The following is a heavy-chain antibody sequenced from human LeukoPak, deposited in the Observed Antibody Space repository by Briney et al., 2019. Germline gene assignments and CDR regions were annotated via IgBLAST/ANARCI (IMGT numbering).Heavy chain of an antibody. CDR3: AREGAPAAPFRYYGMDV. J-gene: IGHJ6*02. CDR2: IYNSGST. CDR1: GGSISSDSYY. V-gene: IGHV4-61*01. D-gene: IGHD2-2*01. Sequence: SETLSLTCTVSGGSISSDSYYWRWIRQHPGKGLEWIGCIYNSGSTNYNPSLKSRVTISVDTSKNQFSLRLSSVTAADTAVYYCAREGAPAAPFRYYGMDVWGQGTTVTVSS.